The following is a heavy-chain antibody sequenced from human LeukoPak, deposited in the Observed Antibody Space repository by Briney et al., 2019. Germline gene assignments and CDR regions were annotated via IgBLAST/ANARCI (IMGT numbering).Heavy chain of an antibody. CDR1: GFTFSSYW. D-gene: IGHD6-13*01. Sequence: GGSLRLSCAASGFTFSSYWMSWVRQAPGKGLEWVANIKQDGSEKYYVDSVKGRFTISRDNAKNSLYLQMSSLRAEDTAVYYCARTGSSSWYNWFDPWGQGTLVTVSS. V-gene: IGHV3-7*01. CDR2: IKQDGSEK. J-gene: IGHJ5*02. CDR3: ARTGSSSWYNWFDP.